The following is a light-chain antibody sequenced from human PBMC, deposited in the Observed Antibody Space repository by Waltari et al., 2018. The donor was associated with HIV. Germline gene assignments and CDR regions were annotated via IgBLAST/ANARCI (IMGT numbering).Light chain of an antibody. V-gene: IGLV2-23*02. CDR2: EVS. Sequence: QSALTQPASVSGSPGQSITISCTGTSSDVGSYNLFSWYQQHPGKAPKLMIYEVSKRPSGVSNRFSGSKSGNTASLTISGLQAEDEADYYCCSYAGSVVFGGGTKLTVL. CDR3: CSYAGSVV. CDR1: SSDVGSYNL. J-gene: IGLJ2*01.